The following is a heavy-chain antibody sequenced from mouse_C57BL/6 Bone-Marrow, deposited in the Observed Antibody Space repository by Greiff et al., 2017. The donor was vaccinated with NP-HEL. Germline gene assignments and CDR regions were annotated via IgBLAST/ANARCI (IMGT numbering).Heavy chain of an antibody. V-gene: IGHV1-76*01. CDR3: AREEITTYAMDY. J-gene: IGHJ4*01. CDR2: IYPGTGST. D-gene: IGHD1-1*01. Sequence: QVHVKQSGAELVRPGTSVKLSCKTSGYIFTSYWIHWVKQRSGQGLECIARIYPGTGSTYYNEKFKGKATLTADKSSSNAYMQLSSLKSEDSAVDFCAREEITTYAMDYGGQGTSVTVSS. CDR1: GYIFTSYW.